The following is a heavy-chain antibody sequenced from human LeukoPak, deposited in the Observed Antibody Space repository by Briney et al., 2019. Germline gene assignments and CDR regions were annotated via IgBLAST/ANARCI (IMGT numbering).Heavy chain of an antibody. D-gene: IGHD3-16*01. CDR3: ARCPTLDQLLIPNWYFDL. Sequence: GGSLRLSCAASGFTFSSYAMHWVRQAPGKGLEWVAVISYDGSNKYYADSVKGRFTISRDNAKNSLYLQMNSLRAEDTAVYYCARCPTLDQLLIPNWYFDLWGRGTLVTVSS. V-gene: IGHV3-30-3*01. CDR2: ISYDGSNK. J-gene: IGHJ2*01. CDR1: GFTFSSYA.